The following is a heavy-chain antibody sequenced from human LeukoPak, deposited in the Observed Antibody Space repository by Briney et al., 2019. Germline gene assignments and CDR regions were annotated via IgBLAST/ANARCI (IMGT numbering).Heavy chain of an antibody. CDR2: MNPNSGNT. J-gene: IGHJ6*02. D-gene: IGHD3-3*01. V-gene: IGHV1-8*01. CDR1: GYTFTSYD. CDR3: ARREVLRFLEWSGDYYYGMDV. Sequence: ASVKVSCKASGYTFTSYDINWVRQATGQGLEWMGWMNPNSGNTGYAQKFQGRVTMTRNTSISTAYMELSSPRSEDTAVYYCARREVLRFLEWSGDYYYGMDVWGQGTTVTVSS.